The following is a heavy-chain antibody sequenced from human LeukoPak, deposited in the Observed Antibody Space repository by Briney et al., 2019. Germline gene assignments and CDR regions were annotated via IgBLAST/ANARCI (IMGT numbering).Heavy chain of an antibody. V-gene: IGHV3-49*04. CDR1: GLTFGDYA. J-gene: IGHJ4*02. Sequence: GGSLRLSCTASGLTFGDYAMSWVRQAPGKGLEWVGFIRSKAYGGTTEYAASVKGRFTISRDDSKSIAYLQMNSLKTEDTAVYYCTSAGSSWDRAFDYWGQGTLVTVSS. CDR3: TSAGSSWDRAFDY. D-gene: IGHD6-13*01. CDR2: IRSKAYGGTT.